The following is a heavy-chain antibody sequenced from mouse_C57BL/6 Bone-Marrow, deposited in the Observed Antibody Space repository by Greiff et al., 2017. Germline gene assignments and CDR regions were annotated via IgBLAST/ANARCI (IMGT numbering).Heavy chain of an antibody. J-gene: IGHJ3*01. CDR3: TTWYSSYVGFAY. CDR1: GFNIKDDY. Sequence: EVKLQESGAELVRPGASVKLSCTASGFNIKDDYMHWVKQRPEQGLEWIGWIDPENGDTEYSSKFQGKATITADTSSNTAYLQLSSLTSEATAVYYCTTWYSSYVGFAYWGQGTLVTVSA. CDR2: IDPENGDT. V-gene: IGHV14-4*01. D-gene: IGHD1-1*01.